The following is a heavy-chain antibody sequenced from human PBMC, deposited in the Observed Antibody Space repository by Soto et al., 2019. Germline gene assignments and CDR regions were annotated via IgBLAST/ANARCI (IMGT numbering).Heavy chain of an antibody. Sequence: GWSMRLSCAAGGVTVSSNYMSWVRQAPGKGLEWVSVIYSGGSTYYADSVKGRFTISRHNSKNTLYLQMNSLRAEDTAVYYCARSSRSNGWYDYWGQGTLVTV. D-gene: IGHD6-19*01. J-gene: IGHJ4*02. V-gene: IGHV3-53*04. CDR3: ARSSRSNGWYDY. CDR1: GVTVSSNY. CDR2: IYSGGST.